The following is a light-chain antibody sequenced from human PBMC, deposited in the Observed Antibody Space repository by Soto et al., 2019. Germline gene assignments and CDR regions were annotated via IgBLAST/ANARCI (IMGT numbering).Light chain of an antibody. CDR2: EVS. V-gene: IGLV2-14*01. Sequence: QSVLTQPASVSGSPGQSITISCTGTSSDVGGYNYVSWYQQHPGKAPKLMIYEVSNRPSGVSNRFSGSKSGNTASLTISGLQAEDEADYYCSSYTSSSTPCVSGTGTKGTVL. J-gene: IGLJ1*01. CDR3: SSYTSSSTPCV. CDR1: SSDVGGYNY.